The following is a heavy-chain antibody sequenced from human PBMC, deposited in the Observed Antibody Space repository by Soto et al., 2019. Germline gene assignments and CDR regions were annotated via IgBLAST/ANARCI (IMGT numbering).Heavy chain of an antibody. J-gene: IGHJ4*02. CDR3: ASHPPRGDYNKYATTY. V-gene: IGHV3-33*01. CDR1: GFNFSSYG. Sequence: PGGSLRLSCEASGFNFSSYGIHWVRQAPGRGLEWVAIIWNDGSNEYYADSVKGRFTISRDNSKNTVYLQVSKLRAEDTAIYYCASHPPRGDYNKYATTYWGQGTLVTVSS. D-gene: IGHD4-4*01. CDR2: IWNDGSNE.